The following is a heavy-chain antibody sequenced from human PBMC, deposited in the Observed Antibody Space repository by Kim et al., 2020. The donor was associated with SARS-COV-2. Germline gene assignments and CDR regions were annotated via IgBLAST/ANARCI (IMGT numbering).Heavy chain of an antibody. Sequence: GGSLRLSCAASGFTFSSYAMHWVRQAPGKGLEWVAVISHDGSNKYYADSVKGRFTISRDNSKNTQYLQMNSLRAEGTAVYYCSREHMAILFGYWGQGTLVTFSS. CDR1: GFTFSSYA. CDR2: ISHDGSNK. V-gene: IGHV3-30-3*01. D-gene: IGHD2-21*01. J-gene: IGHJ4*02. CDR3: SREHMAILFGY.